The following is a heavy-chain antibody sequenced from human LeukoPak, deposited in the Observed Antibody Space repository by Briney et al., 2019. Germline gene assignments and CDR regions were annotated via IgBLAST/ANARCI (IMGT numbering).Heavy chain of an antibody. CDR1: GYSFTGYF. D-gene: IGHD3-10*01. Sequence: GASVKVSCKASGYSFTGYFMQWVRQAPGQGLEWMGWINPNSGGTNYAQKFQGRVTMTRDTSISTAYMELSRLRSDDTAVYYCARDQGVPYYFDYWGQGTLVTVSS. V-gene: IGHV1-2*02. CDR3: ARDQGVPYYFDY. J-gene: IGHJ4*02. CDR2: INPNSGGT.